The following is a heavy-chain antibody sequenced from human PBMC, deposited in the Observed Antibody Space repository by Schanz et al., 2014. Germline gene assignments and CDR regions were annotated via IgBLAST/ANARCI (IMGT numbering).Heavy chain of an antibody. J-gene: IGHJ5*02. Sequence: QVQLQESGPGLVKPSGTLSLTCAVSGGSISSSNWRSWVRQPPGKGLGWIGEIYHSGSTNYKPSLKGGAPISANKSKTQFSLKLGSVTAADTAVYYCARRSVSPSGNSYGYVVAWFDPWGQGTLVTVSS. CDR1: GGSISSSNW. CDR2: IYHSGST. CDR3: ARRSVSPSGNSYGYVVAWFDP. D-gene: IGHD5-18*01. V-gene: IGHV4-4*02.